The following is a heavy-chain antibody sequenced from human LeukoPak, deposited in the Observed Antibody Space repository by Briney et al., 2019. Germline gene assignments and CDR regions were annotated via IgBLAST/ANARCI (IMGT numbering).Heavy chain of an antibody. J-gene: IGHJ4*02. CDR2: IWYDGSNK. D-gene: IGHD1-1*01. CDR1: GFTFSSYG. V-gene: IGHV3-33*01. Sequence: GGSLRLSCAASGFTFSSYGMHWVRQAPGKGLEWVAVIWYDGSNKYYADSVKGRFTISRDSSKNTLYLQMNSLRAEDTAVYYCAREDWNDEISGGYFDYWGQGTLVTVSS. CDR3: AREDWNDEISGGYFDY.